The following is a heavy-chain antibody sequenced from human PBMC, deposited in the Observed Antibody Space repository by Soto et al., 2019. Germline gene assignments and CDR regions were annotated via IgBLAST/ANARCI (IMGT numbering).Heavy chain of an antibody. CDR2: IKSKTDGGTT. CDR3: TTDIGAPAAIAAAAKGVY. J-gene: IGHJ4*02. V-gene: IGHV3-15*07. CDR1: GFTFSNAW. Sequence: GGSLRLSCAASGFTFSNAWMNWVRQAPGKGLEWVGRIKSKTDGGTTDYAAPVKGRFTISRDDSKNTLYLQMNSLKTEDTAVYYCTTDIGAPAAIAAAAKGVYWGQGTLVTVSS. D-gene: IGHD6-13*01.